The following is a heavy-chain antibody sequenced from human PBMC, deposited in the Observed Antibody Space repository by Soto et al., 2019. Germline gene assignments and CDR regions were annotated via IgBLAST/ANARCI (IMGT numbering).Heavy chain of an antibody. V-gene: IGHV4-34*01. CDR2: INHSGST. CDR1: GGSFSGYY. CDR3: ARGHYDYVWGSYRYLNWFDP. J-gene: IGHJ5*02. D-gene: IGHD3-16*02. Sequence: SETPSLTCAVYGGSFSGYYWSWIRPPPGKGPGWIGEINHSGSTNYNPSLKSRVTISVDTSKNQFSLKLSSVTAADTAVYYCARGHYDYVWGSYRYLNWFDPWGQGTLVTVSS.